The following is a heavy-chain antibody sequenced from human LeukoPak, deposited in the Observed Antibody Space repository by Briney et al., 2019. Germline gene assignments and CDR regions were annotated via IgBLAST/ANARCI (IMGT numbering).Heavy chain of an antibody. D-gene: IGHD6-19*01. CDR2: INHSGST. V-gene: IGHV4-34*01. Sequence: SETLSLTCAVYGGSFSGYYWSWIRQPPGKGLEWIGEINHSGSTNYNPSLKSRVTISVDTSKNQFSLKLSSVTAADTAVYYCAGQGLVHAFDIWGQGTMVTVSS. CDR1: GGSFSGYY. CDR3: AGQGLVHAFDI. J-gene: IGHJ3*02.